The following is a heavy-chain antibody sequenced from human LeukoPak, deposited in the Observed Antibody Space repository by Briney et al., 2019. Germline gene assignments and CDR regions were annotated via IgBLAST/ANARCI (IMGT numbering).Heavy chain of an antibody. V-gene: IGHV1-18*01. Sequence: GASAKVSCKATSRISWVRQAPGQGLAWMGWIGTYGGDAYYAQKFQGRITVTTDTSTSTVYMELRNLRSDDTAVYYCARDLWNFYDDSGYNRDFDSWGQGTLVTVSS. CDR3: ARDLWNFYDDSGYNRDFDS. CDR2: IGTYGGDA. CDR1: TSR. D-gene: IGHD3-22*01. J-gene: IGHJ5*01.